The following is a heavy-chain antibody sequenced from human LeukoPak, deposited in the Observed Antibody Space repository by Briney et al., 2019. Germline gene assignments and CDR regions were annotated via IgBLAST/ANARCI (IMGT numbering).Heavy chain of an antibody. Sequence: GASVKVSCEASGYTFTSYYMHWVRQPPGQGLEWMRIVNPSGGSASYAQKFQGRVTMTRDTSTSTVYMELSSLRSEDTAVYYCARDHHRTGSSSPLYYFDYWGQGTLVTVSS. CDR2: VNPSGGSA. V-gene: IGHV1-46*01. J-gene: IGHJ4*02. D-gene: IGHD6-13*01. CDR1: GYTFTSYY. CDR3: ARDHHRTGSSSPLYYFDY.